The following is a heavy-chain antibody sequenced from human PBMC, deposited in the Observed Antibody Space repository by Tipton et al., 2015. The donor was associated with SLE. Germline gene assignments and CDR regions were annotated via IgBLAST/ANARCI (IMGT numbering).Heavy chain of an antibody. CDR2: IYYRGST. CDR1: GGSISSHY. V-gene: IGHV4-59*08. D-gene: IGHD5-18*01. Sequence: TLSLTCTVSGGSISSHYWTWIRQPPGKGLEWIGDIYYRGSTNYNPSLKSRVTISVDTSKNQFSLKLSSVTAADTAVYYCARSRGYSYGGHFDYWGQGTLVTVSS. J-gene: IGHJ4*02. CDR3: ARSRGYSYGGHFDY.